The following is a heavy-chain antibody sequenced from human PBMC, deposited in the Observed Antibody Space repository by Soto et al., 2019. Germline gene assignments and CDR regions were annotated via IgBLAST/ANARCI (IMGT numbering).Heavy chain of an antibody. Sequence: QVQLVQSGAEVKKPGASVKVSCKASGYTFTGYYMHWVRQAPGQGLEWMGWINPNSGGTNYAQKFQGRVTMTRDTSMSTAYMEVSRVRSDDTAVYYCAREWDIVVVPAAHGRFDPWGQGTLVTVSS. CDR1: GYTFTGYY. D-gene: IGHD2-2*01. CDR3: AREWDIVVVPAAHGRFDP. V-gene: IGHV1-2*02. J-gene: IGHJ5*02. CDR2: INPNSGGT.